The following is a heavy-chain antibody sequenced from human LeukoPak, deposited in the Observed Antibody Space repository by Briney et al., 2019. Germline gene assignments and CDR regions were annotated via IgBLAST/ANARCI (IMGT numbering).Heavy chain of an antibody. CDR2: IGGSGRST. CDR3: ARGYCGRDTCLGAFDL. V-gene: IGHV3-23*01. Sequence: GGSLRLSCAASGFSFNNYAVTWVRQAPGKGPEWVSAIGGSGRSTFYSVSVKGRFTISRDGSKKTIYLQMDSLRVEDTAVYYCARGYCGRDTCLGAFDLWGQGTLVTVS. D-gene: IGHD2-21*01. J-gene: IGHJ3*01. CDR1: GFSFNNYA.